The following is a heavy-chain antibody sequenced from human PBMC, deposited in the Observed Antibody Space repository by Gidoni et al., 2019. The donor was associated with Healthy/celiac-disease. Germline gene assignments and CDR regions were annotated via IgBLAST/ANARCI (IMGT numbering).Heavy chain of an antibody. D-gene: IGHD6-6*01. CDR2: IIPILGIA. V-gene: IGHV1-69*02. CDR3: ARGSSGGGAFDI. Sequence: QVQLVQSGAEVKKPGSSVKVSCKASGGTFSSSTISWVRQAPGQGLEWMGRIIPILGIANFAQKFQGRVTITADKSTSTAYMELSSLRSEDTAVYYCARGSSGGGAFDIWGQGTMVTVSS. J-gene: IGHJ3*02. CDR1: GGTFSSST.